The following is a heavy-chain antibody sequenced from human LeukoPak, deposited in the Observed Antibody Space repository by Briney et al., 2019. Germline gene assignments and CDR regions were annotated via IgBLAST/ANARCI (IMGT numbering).Heavy chain of an antibody. CDR1: GGTFSSYA. Sequence: VASVRVSCKASGGTFSSYAISWVRQAPGQGLEWMGGIIAIFGTANYAQKLQGRVTITAEESTSTAYMELSSLRSEDTAVYYCARDPGANYFDYWGQGTLVTVSS. CDR2: IIAIFGTA. J-gene: IGHJ4*02. CDR3: ARDPGANYFDY. D-gene: IGHD7-27*01. V-gene: IGHV1-69*01.